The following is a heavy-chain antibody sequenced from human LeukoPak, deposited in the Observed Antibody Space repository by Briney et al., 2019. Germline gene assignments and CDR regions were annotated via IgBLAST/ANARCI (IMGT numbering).Heavy chain of an antibody. Sequence: GGSLRLSCAASGFTFSSYAMSWVRQAPGKGLEWVSAISRSGGSTYYADSVKGRFTISRDNSKNTLYLQMNSLRAEDTAVYYCAKGSSSWYYYYGMDVWGQGTTVTVSS. CDR2: ISRSGGST. D-gene: IGHD6-13*01. J-gene: IGHJ6*02. V-gene: IGHV3-23*01. CDR3: AKGSSSWYYYYGMDV. CDR1: GFTFSSYA.